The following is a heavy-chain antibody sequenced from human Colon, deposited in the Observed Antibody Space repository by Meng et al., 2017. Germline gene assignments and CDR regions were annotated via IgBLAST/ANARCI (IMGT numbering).Heavy chain of an antibody. Sequence: QVQRQQWGQGLLKPSETLSLTCGVYGGSVSGYYWTWVRQPPGKGLEWIGEISHTGYTKYNPSLKSRVTMSVNASENPFSLRLSSVTAADTAIYYCAFVEAGTHQGAFNIWGQGALVTVSS. CDR2: ISHTGYT. CDR3: AFVEAGTHQGAFNI. CDR1: GGSVSGYY. V-gene: IGHV4-34*01. D-gene: IGHD1-7*01. J-gene: IGHJ3*02.